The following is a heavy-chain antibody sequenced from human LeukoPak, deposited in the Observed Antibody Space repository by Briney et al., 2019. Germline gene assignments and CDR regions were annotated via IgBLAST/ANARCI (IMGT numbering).Heavy chain of an antibody. V-gene: IGHV1-69*04. J-gene: IGHJ4*02. CDR1: GGTFSSYA. CDR3: AIDIDGYSSSWYSEY. CDR2: IIPILGIA. D-gene: IGHD6-13*01. Sequence: SVKVSCKASGGTFSSYAVSWVRQAPGQGLEWMGRIIPILGIANYAQKFQGRVTITADKSTSTAYMELSSLRSEDTAVYYCAIDIDGYSSSWYSEYWGQGTLVTVSS.